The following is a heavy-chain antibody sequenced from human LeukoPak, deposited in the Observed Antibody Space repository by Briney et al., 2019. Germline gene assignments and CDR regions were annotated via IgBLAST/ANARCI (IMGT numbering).Heavy chain of an antibody. Sequence: SETLSLTCTVSGGSISSHYWNWIRQPPPTRLEWIWYIYYSGSTNYNPSLTSRVTISVDTSKNQFSLKLSSVTAADTAVYYCARTMTYYYYYMDVWGKGTTVTVSS. CDR3: ARTMTYYYYYMDV. CDR2: IYYSGST. D-gene: IGHD3-22*01. V-gene: IGHV4-59*11. CDR1: GGSISSHY. J-gene: IGHJ6*03.